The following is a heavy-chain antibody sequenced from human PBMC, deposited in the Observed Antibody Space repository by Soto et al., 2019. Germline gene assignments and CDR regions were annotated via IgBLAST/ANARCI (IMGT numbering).Heavy chain of an antibody. V-gene: IGHV3-23*01. CDR3: AKALTTLTTGNWFDP. D-gene: IGHD4-17*01. Sequence: EVQLLESGGGLVQPGGSLRLSCVASEFTFSSYAMTWVRQAPGKGLEWVSGISGSGGSTYYADSVKGRFTISRDNSKNTLYLQMNSLRAEDTAVYYCAKALTTLTTGNWFDPWGQGTLVTVSS. CDR2: ISGSGGST. J-gene: IGHJ5*02. CDR1: EFTFSSYA.